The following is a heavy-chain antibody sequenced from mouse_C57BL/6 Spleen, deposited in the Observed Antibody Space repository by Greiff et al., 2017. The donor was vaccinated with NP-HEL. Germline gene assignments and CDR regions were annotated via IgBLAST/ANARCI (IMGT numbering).Heavy chain of an antibody. CDR1: GYTFTSYW. D-gene: IGHD4-1*01. CDR3: ARSPWDEKHLDY. Sequence: VRLQQSGAELAKPGASVKLSCKASGYTFTSYWMHWVKQRPGQGLEWIGYINPISGSTKYNQKFTGKATLTADKSSSTAYMQLSSLTYEDSAVYYCARSPWDEKHLDYWGQGTTLTVSS. CDR2: INPISGST. V-gene: IGHV1-7*01. J-gene: IGHJ2*01.